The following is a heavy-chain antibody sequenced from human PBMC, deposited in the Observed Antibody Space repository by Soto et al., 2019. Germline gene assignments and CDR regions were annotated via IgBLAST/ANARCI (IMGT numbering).Heavy chain of an antibody. CDR1: GGSFSGYY. J-gene: IGHJ6*02. CDR3: ASGSSGYYYYYYGMDV. CDR2: INHSGST. Sequence: QVQLQQWGAGLLKPSETLSLTCAVYGGSFSGYYWSWIRQPPGKGLEWIGEINHSGSTNYNPSLKSRVTISVDTSKNQFSLKLSSVTAADTAVYYCASGSSGYYYYYYGMDVWGQGTTVTVSS. V-gene: IGHV4-34*01. D-gene: IGHD3-22*01.